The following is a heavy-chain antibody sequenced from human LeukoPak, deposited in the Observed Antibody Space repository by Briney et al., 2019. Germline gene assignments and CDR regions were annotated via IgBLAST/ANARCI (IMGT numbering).Heavy chain of an antibody. CDR3: ARGGRGVITLFDY. CDR2: INHSGST. D-gene: IGHD3-10*01. Sequence: SETLSLTCAVYGGSFSGYYWSWIRQPPGKGLEWIGEINHSGSTNYNPSLKSRVTMSVDTSKSQFSLKLSSVTAADTAVYYCARGGRGVITLFDYWGQGTLVTVSS. J-gene: IGHJ4*02. V-gene: IGHV4-34*01. CDR1: GGSFSGYY.